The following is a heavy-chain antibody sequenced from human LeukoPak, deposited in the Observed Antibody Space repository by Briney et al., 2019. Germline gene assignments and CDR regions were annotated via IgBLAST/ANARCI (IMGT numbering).Heavy chain of an antibody. CDR3: AKSHYYYYYMDV. CDR1: GFTFDDYA. J-gene: IGHJ6*03. CDR2: ISWNSGSI. V-gene: IGHV3-9*01. Sequence: PGGSLRLSCAASGFTFDDYAMHWVRQAPGKGLEWVSGISWNSGSIGYADSVKGRFTISRDNAKNSLYLQMNSLRAEDTALYYCAKSHYYYYYMDVWGKGTTVTVSS.